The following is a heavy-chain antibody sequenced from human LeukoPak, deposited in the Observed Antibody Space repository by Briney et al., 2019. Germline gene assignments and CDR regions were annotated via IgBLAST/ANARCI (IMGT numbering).Heavy chain of an antibody. D-gene: IGHD3-16*02. CDR2: ISGSGGST. Sequence: GGSLRLSCAASGFTFSSYAMSWVRQAPGKGLEWVSAISGSGGSTYYADSVKGRFTFSRDNSKKTLYLQMNSLRAEDTAVYYCAKLMGSYDYVWGSYRVFDYWGQGTLVTVSS. V-gene: IGHV3-23*01. J-gene: IGHJ4*02. CDR1: GFTFSSYA. CDR3: AKLMGSYDYVWGSYRVFDY.